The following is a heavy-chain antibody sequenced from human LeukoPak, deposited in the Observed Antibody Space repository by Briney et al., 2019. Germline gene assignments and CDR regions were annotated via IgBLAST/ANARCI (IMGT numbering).Heavy chain of an antibody. CDR2: INPSSGGT. V-gene: IGHV1-2*02. CDR1: GYTFTDYY. Sequence: GASVKVSCKASGYTFTDYYIHWVRQAPGQGLEWMGWINPSSGGTNYAQKFQGRVTMTRDTSIGTAYMELSRLTTDDTAFYYCARGSYDSSDFEYFHHWGQGALLTVSS. D-gene: IGHD3-22*01. J-gene: IGHJ1*01. CDR3: ARGSYDSSDFEYFHH.